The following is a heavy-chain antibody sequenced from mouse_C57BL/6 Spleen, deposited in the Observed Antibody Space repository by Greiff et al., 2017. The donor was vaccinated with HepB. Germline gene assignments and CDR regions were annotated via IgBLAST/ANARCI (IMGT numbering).Heavy chain of an antibody. CDR2: ISDGGSYT. V-gene: IGHV5-4*01. CDR3: ARDGHYSFDY. J-gene: IGHJ2*01. Sequence: EVKLVESGGGLVKPGGSLKLSCAASGFTFSSYAMSWVRQTPEKRLELVATISDGGSYTYYPDNVKGRFTISRDNAKNNLYLQMSHLKSEDTAMYYCARDGHYSFDYWGQGTTLTVSS. CDR1: GFTFSSYA. D-gene: IGHD2-12*01.